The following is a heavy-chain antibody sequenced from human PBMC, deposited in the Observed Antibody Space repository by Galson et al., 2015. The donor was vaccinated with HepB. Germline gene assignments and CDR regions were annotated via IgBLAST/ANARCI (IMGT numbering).Heavy chain of an antibody. Sequence: SLRLSCAASGFIFSSYSMHWVRQAPGEGLEWVAIISYDGVNKYYLDSVRGRFTISRDNSKNTLYLQMSSLRPEDTAVYYCAKDSQRLSTGWHYLDSWGQGTLVTVSS. V-gene: IGHV3-30*18. D-gene: IGHD6-19*01. CDR2: ISYDGVNK. CDR1: GFIFSSYS. J-gene: IGHJ4*02. CDR3: AKDSQRLSTGWHYLDS.